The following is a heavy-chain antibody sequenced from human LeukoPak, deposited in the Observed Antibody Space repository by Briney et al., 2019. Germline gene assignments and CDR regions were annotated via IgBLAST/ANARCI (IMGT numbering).Heavy chain of an antibody. CDR3: ARDGGYCSGNSCYYYYGLDV. D-gene: IGHD2-2*01. Sequence: GGSLRLSCEASGFSVSNTYMSWVRQAPGXGLEWVSVIYSGGDTYYADAVKGRFTISRDSFSNTLYLQMNSLRAEDTAVYYCARDGGYCSGNSCYYYYGLDVWGQGTTVTVSS. J-gene: IGHJ6*02. V-gene: IGHV3-53*01. CDR1: GFSVSNTY. CDR2: IYSGGDT.